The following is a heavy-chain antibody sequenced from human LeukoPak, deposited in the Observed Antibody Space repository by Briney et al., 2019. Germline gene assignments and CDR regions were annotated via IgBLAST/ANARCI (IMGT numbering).Heavy chain of an antibody. V-gene: IGHV5-51*01. D-gene: IGHD3-22*01. CDR1: GYSFTSYW. CDR3: ARGAYYHDSSGYYGY. J-gene: IGHJ4*02. CDR2: IYSGDSDT. Sequence: GESLKISCKGSGYSFTSYWIGWVRQLPGKGLEWMGIIYSGDSDTRYSPSFQGQVTISADKSISTAYLQWSSLKASDTAMYYCARGAYYHDSSGYYGYWGQGTLVTVSS.